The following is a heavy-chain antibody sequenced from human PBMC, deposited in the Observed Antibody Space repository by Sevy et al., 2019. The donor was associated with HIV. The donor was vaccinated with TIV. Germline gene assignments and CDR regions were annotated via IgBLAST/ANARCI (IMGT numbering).Heavy chain of an antibody. J-gene: IGHJ4*02. Sequence: ASVKVSCKASGYTFTGYYMHWVRQAPGQGLEWMGWINPNSGGTNYAQKVQGRVTMTRDTSISTAYMELSRLRSDDTAVYYCARSSGSYDGYFDYWGQGTLVTVSS. CDR3: ARSSGSYDGYFDY. CDR2: INPNSGGT. V-gene: IGHV1-2*02. D-gene: IGHD6-19*01. CDR1: GYTFTGYY.